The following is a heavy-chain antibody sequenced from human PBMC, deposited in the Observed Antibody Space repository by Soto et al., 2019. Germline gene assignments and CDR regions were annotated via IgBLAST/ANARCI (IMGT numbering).Heavy chain of an antibody. CDR2: ISYDGSNK. V-gene: IGHV3-30-3*01. CDR1: GFTLSSYA. D-gene: IGHD1-26*01. J-gene: IGHJ4*01. Sequence: PGGSLRLSCAAPGFTLSSYAMHWVRQAPGKGLERVAVISYDGSNKYYADSVKGRFTISRDNSKNTLYLQMNSMRAEDTDEYYYAREGVGATSINFVSLGHCLLVTVS. CDR3: AREGVGATSINFVS.